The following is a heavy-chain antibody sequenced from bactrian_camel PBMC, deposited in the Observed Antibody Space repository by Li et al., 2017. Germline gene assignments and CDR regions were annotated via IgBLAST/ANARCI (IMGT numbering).Heavy chain of an antibody. CDR2: IGAYGAT. D-gene: IGHD3*01. Sequence: HVQLVESGGGLVQPGGSLRLSCAASGFALSKFWMYWIRQAPGKALEGVAAIGAYGATSYADSAKGRFTISKDNVKNTLYLQMNSLKPDDTAMYYCAAWCTGTAGYTLLDAQKYNYWGQGTQVTVS. V-gene: IGHV3S26*01. CDR1: GFALSKFW. J-gene: IGHJ4*01. CDR3: AAWCTGTAGYTLLDAQKYNY.